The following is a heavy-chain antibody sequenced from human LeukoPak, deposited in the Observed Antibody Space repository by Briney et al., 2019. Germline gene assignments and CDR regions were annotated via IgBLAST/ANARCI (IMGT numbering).Heavy chain of an antibody. CDR2: VSAYNGNT. Sequence: ASVKVSCKASGYTFTSYGMSWVRQAPGQGLEWMGWVSAYNGNTNYAQKLQGRVTRTTDTSTSTAYMELRSLRSDDTAVYYCAREGTGYYGSGSYYNPLFDYWGQGTLVTVSS. V-gene: IGHV1-18*01. J-gene: IGHJ4*02. D-gene: IGHD3-10*01. CDR1: GYTFTSYG. CDR3: AREGTGYYGSGSYYNPLFDY.